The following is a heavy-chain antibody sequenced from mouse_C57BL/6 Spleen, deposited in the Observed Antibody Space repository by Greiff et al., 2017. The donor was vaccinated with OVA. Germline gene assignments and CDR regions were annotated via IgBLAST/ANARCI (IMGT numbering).Heavy chain of an antibody. Sequence: VQLMQSGGDLVKPGASLKLSCAASGFTFTSYGMSWVRQTPDQRLEWVATISSGGSYTYYPDSVKGRFTISRDKAKNTLYLQVSSLTSEDTAMYYCARRGGNSEDYFDYWGQGTTLTVSS. D-gene: IGHD2-1*01. CDR1: GFTFTSYG. CDR3: ARRGGNSEDYFDY. J-gene: IGHJ2*01. V-gene: IGHV5-6*01. CDR2: ISSGGSYT.